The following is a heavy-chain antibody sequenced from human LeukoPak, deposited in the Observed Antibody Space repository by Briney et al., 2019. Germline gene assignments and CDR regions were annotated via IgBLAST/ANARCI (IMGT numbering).Heavy chain of an antibody. CDR3: ARTDQVYYYYGMDV. Sequence: ASVKVSCKASGGTFSSYAISWVRQAPGQRLEWMGRIIPILGLANYAQKFQGRVTITADKSTSTAYMELSSLRSEDTAVYYCARTDQVYYYYGMDVWGQGTTVTVSS. CDR1: GGTFSSYA. J-gene: IGHJ6*02. CDR2: IIPILGLA. V-gene: IGHV1-69*04.